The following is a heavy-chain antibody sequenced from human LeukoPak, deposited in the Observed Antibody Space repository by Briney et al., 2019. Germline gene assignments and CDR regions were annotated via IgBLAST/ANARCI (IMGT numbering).Heavy chain of an antibody. J-gene: IGHJ6*02. Sequence: SETLSLTCTVSGGSISSYYWSWIRQPPGKGPEWIGYIYYSGSTNYNPSLKSRVTISLDTSKNQFSLKLSSVTAADTAVYYCARLYYYYGLDVWGQGTTVTVSS. CDR2: IYYSGST. V-gene: IGHV4-59*08. CDR1: GGSISSYY. CDR3: ARLYYYYGLDV.